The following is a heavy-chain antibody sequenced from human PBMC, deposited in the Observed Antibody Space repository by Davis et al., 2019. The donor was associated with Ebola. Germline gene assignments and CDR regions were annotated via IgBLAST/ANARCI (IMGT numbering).Heavy chain of an antibody. D-gene: IGHD6-19*01. J-gene: IGHJ5*02. Sequence: GESLKISCAASGFNVSYNYMSWVRQPPGRGLEWVSIIYAGGNTYYADSVRGRFIISRHNSKNMVYLQMNSLRVEDTAVYYCASIAVAGDFDPWGQGTRVTVSS. V-gene: IGHV3-53*04. CDR3: ASIAVAGDFDP. CDR2: IYAGGNT. CDR1: GFNVSYNY.